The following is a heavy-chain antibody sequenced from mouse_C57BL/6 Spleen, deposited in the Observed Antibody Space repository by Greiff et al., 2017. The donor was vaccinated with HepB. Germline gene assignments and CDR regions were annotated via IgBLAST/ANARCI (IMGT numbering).Heavy chain of an antibody. CDR2: IYPGSGST. D-gene: IGHD4-1*01. CDR3: ARLDGLGRVGVYAMDY. Sequence: QVQLQHPGAELVKPGASVKMSCKASGYTFTSYWITWVKPRPGQGLEWIGDIYPGSGSTNYNEKFKSKATLTVDTSSSTAYMQLSSLTSEDSAVYYCARLDGLGRVGVYAMDYWGQGTSVTVSS. CDR1: GYTFTSYW. V-gene: IGHV1-55*01. J-gene: IGHJ4*01.